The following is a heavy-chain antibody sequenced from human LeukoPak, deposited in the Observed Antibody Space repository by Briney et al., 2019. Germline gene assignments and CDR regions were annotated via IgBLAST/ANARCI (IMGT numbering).Heavy chain of an antibody. V-gene: IGHV4-31*03. CDR3: AREGDEMATIN. CDR1: GGSISSGGYY. J-gene: IGHJ4*02. CDR2: IYYSGST. Sequence: SETLSLTFTVSGGSISSGGYYWSWIRQHPGKGLEWIGYIYYSGSTYYNPSLKSRVTISVDTSKNQFSLKLSSVTAADTAVYYCAREGDEMATINWGQGTLVTVSS. D-gene: IGHD5-24*01.